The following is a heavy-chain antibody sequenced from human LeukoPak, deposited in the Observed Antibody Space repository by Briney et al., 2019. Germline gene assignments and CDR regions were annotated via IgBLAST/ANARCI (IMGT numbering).Heavy chain of an antibody. V-gene: IGHV3-30*18. CDR1: GVNFRTYG. CDR2: ISFDGSNK. J-gene: IGHJ4*02. CDR3: AKGRTVTNYLYFDY. Sequence: GGSLRLSCAASGVNFRTYGMHWVRQAPGRGLEWVAVISFDGSNKYYADSVKGRFNISRDNSKKTLVLQMNNLRADDTAVYYCAKGRTVTNYLYFDYWGQGILVTVSS. D-gene: IGHD4-17*01.